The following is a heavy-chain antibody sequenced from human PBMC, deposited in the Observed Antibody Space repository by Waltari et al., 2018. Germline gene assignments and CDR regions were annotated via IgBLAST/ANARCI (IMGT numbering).Heavy chain of an antibody. CDR3: ATGSYYYDSSGYGPDY. D-gene: IGHD3-22*01. V-gene: IGHV1-24*01. J-gene: IGHJ4*02. CDR2: FDPEDGET. CDR1: GYTLTELS. Sequence: QVQLVQSGAEVKKPGASVKVSCQVSGYTLTELSMHWVRPAPGKGLEWMGGFDPEDGETIYAQKFQGRVTMTEDTSTDTAYMELSSLRSEDTAVYYCATGSYYYDSSGYGPDYWGQGTLVTVSS.